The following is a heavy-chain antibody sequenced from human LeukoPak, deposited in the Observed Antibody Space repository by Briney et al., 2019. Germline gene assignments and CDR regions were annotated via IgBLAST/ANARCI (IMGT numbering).Heavy chain of an antibody. D-gene: IGHD1-26*01. CDR3: ARGRRSSGSYPGAFDI. V-gene: IGHV4-59*01. CDR2: IYYSGST. Sequence: SETLSLTCTVSGGSISSYYWSWIRQPPGKGLEWIGYIYYSGSTNYNPSLKSRVTISVDTSKNQFSLKLSSVTAADTAVYYCARGRRSSGSYPGAFDIWGQGTMVTVSS. J-gene: IGHJ3*02. CDR1: GGSISSYY.